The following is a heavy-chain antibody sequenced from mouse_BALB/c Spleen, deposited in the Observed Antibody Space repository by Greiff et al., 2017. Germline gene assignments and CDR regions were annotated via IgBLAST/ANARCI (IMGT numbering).Heavy chain of an antibody. D-gene: IGHD1-1*01. CDR2: INSNGGST. Sequence: EVKVVESGGGLVQPGGSLKLSCAASGFTFSSYGMSWVRQTPDKRLELVATINSNGGSTYYPDSVKGRFTISRDNAKNTLYLQMSSLKSEDTAMYYCARDPRYYYGSSYYYAMDYWGQGTSVTVSS. J-gene: IGHJ4*01. CDR1: GFTFSSYG. CDR3: ARDPRYYYGSSYYYAMDY. V-gene: IGHV5-6-3*01.